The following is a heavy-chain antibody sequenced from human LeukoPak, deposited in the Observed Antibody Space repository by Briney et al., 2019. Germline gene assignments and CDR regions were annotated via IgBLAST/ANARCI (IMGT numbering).Heavy chain of an antibody. CDR3: ATDSNWSFDY. Sequence: AGGSLRLSCAASGFTFRKYGMHWVRQAPGKGLEWVAFIRNDGSDKYYADSVKGRFTISRDISKNTLYLQMNSLRTEDMAVYYCATDSNWSFDYWGQGVLVTVSS. V-gene: IGHV3-30*02. CDR1: GFTFRKYG. CDR2: IRNDGSDK. J-gene: IGHJ4*02. D-gene: IGHD6-13*01.